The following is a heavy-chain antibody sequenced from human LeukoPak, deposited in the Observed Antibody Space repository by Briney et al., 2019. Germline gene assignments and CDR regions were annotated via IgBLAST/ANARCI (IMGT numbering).Heavy chain of an antibody. CDR3: ARAIRWGQDPPHYFDY. Sequence: SETLSLTCTVSGGSISSSSYYWGWIRQPPGKGLEWIGSIYYSGSTYYNPSLKSRVTISVDTSKNQFSLKLSSVTAADTAVYYCARAIRWGQDPPHYFDYWGQGTLVTVSS. V-gene: IGHV4-39*07. J-gene: IGHJ4*02. CDR1: GGSISSSSYY. CDR2: IYYSGST. D-gene: IGHD3-16*01.